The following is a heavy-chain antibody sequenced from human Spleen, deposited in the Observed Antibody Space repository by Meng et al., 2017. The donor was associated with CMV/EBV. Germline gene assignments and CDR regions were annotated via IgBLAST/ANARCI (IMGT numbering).Heavy chain of an antibody. D-gene: IGHD1-26*01. CDR2: VNPTGSST. V-gene: IGHV1-46*01. J-gene: IGHJ4*02. CDR1: GYTFTNYY. CDR3: TTRSGLNSGTYFYYFNY. Sequence: ASVKVSCKASGYTFTNYYMHWVRQAPGQGLEWMGVVNPTGSSTSYAQKFQGRVTLTRDTSTSTVYMELSSLRSEDTAVYYCTTRSGLNSGTYFYYFNYWGQGTLVTVSS.